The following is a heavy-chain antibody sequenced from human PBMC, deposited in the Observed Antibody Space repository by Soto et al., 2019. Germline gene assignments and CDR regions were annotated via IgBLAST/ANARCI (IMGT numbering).Heavy chain of an antibody. V-gene: IGHV2-5*01. CDR3: TYSHENWNFVNAFDF. D-gene: IGHD1-7*01. CDR2: IYWNDDK. CDR1: GFSLTTRGVG. J-gene: IGHJ3*01. Sequence: QITLKEYGPTLVKPTQTLTLTCTFSGFSLTTRGVGVGWIRQPPGRALELLAFIYWNDDKYYSPSLRSRLTITKDTSKNQVVLTMTNMDPVDTATYYCTYSHENWNFVNAFDFWGQGTVVTVSS.